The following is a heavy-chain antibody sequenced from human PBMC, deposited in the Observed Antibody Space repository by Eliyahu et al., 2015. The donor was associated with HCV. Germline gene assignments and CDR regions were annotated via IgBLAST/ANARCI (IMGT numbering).Heavy chain of an antibody. V-gene: IGHV3-74*01. Sequence: EVQLVESGGGLVQPGGSLRLSCAASGFTFSNYGMHWVRQAPGKGLVWVSRINTDGTTTTYADSVKGRFTVSRDNAKNTVYLEMNSPRAGDTGVYYCAGAPDCGGGSCIRGYHYYGLDVWGQGTTVTVSS. CDR3: AGAPDCGGGSCIRGYHYYGLDV. D-gene: IGHD2-15*01. CDR1: GFTFSNYG. J-gene: IGHJ6*02. CDR2: INTDGTTT.